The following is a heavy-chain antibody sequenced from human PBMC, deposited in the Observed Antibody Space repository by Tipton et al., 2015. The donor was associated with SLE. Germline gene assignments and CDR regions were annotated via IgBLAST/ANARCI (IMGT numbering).Heavy chain of an antibody. D-gene: IGHD4-17*01. CDR1: GGSISSHY. Sequence: TLSLTCTVSGGSISSHYWNWIRQPPGKGLEWIGYMHYNGSTKYNPSLKSRVTISVDTSKNQFSLKLSSVTAADTAVYYCARGRWTDYGDSGYYFDYWGQGTLVTVSS. V-gene: IGHV4-59*11. CDR2: MHYNGST. J-gene: IGHJ4*02. CDR3: ARGRWTDYGDSGYYFDY.